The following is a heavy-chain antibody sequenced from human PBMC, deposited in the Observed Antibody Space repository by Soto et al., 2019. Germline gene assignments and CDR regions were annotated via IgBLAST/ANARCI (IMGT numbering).Heavy chain of an antibody. CDR3: ARDRLRGYDSSGFYS. J-gene: IGHJ4*02. V-gene: IGHV1-18*01. CDR1: GYSFSSYG. Sequence: QVQLVQSGAELRKPGASVKVSCKASGYSFSSYGINWVRQAPGQGLEWMGWINTYNGNRNYAQKFEDRVTMTTATSTNKVYMKLRSLKSDGTAIYYCARDRLRGYDSSGFYSWGQGTLVTVSS. D-gene: IGHD3-22*01. CDR2: INTYNGNR.